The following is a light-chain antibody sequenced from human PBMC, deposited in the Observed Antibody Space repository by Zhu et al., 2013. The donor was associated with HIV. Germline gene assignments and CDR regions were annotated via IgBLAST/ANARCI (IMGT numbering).Light chain of an antibody. CDR2: EDN. CDR1: RLGDKY. CDR3: QAWDRNIVV. Sequence: SYELTQPPSVSVSPGQTASLTCSGDRLGDKYVSWYQQKPGQSPVLVIYEDNKRPSGILERFSGSNSGNTATLTISGTQPMDEADYYCQAWDRNIVVFGGGTKLTVL. V-gene: IGLV3-1*01. J-gene: IGLJ3*02.